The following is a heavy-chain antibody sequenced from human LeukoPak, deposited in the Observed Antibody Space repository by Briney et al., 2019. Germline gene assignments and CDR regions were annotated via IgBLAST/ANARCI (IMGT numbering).Heavy chain of an antibody. CDR1: GGSFSEFS. Sequence: PSETLSLTCTVSGGSFSEFSWGWIRQPPGKGLEWIGSIYYSGSTYYNPSLKSRVTISVDTSKNQFSLKLSSVTAADTAVYYCAREGNSGWYRTIDYWGQGTLVTVSS. CDR3: AREGNSGWYRTIDY. J-gene: IGHJ4*02. CDR2: IYYSGST. V-gene: IGHV4-39*07. D-gene: IGHD6-19*01.